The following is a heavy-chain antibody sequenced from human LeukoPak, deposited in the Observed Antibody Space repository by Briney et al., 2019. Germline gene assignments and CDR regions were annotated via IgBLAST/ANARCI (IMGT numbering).Heavy chain of an antibody. J-gene: IGHJ6*03. CDR3: ARDFRELLDYYYYMDV. D-gene: IGHD1-7*01. CDR2: IYYSGST. CDR1: GGSISSGDYY. Sequence: SQTLSLTCTVSGGSISSGDYYWSWIRQPPGKGLEWIGYIYYSGSTYYNPSLKSRVTISVDTSKNQFSLKLSSVTAADTAVYYCARDFRELLDYYYYMDVWGKGTTVTVSS. V-gene: IGHV4-30-4*08.